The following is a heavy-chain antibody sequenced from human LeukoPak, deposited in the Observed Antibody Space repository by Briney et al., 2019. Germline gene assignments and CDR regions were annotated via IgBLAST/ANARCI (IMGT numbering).Heavy chain of an antibody. CDR3: ARDEDYYDSSGYKDAFDI. J-gene: IGHJ3*02. CDR2: ISAYNGNT. D-gene: IGHD3-22*01. V-gene: IGHV1-18*01. Sequence: GASVKVSCKASGYTFTSYGISWVRQAPGQGLEWMGWISAYNGNTNYAQKLQGRVTMTTDTSTSTAYMELRSLRSDDTAVYYCARDEDYYDSSGYKDAFDIWGQGTMVTVSS. CDR1: GYTFTSYG.